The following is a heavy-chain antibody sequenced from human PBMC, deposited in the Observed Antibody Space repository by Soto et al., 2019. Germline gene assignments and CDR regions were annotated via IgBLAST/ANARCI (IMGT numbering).Heavy chain of an antibody. J-gene: IGHJ3*02. V-gene: IGHV5-51*01. CDR2: IYPGDSDT. CDR1: GYSFIDYW. CDR3: ARLVPPPCHPGALNS. D-gene: IGHD3-10*02. Sequence: GESLKISCTGSGYSFIDYWNGWVRKMPVKCLELMGFIYPGDSDTRYSPFFQGQDTISADKSISTDYLQWSSLKASDNAMYYRARLVPPPCHPGALNSWDQGTMVTVSS.